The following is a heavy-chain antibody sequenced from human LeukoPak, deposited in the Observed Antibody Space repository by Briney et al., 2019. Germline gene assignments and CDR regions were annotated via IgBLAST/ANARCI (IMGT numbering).Heavy chain of an antibody. CDR1: GYTFTGYY. CDR3: AREGFGESTFPNWFDP. V-gene: IGHV1-2*02. Sequence: GASVKVSCKASGYTFTGYYMHWVRQAPGQGLEWMGWINPNSGGTNYAQKFQGRVTMTRDTSISTAYMELSRLRSDDTAVYYCAREGFGESTFPNWFDPWGQGTLVTVSS. D-gene: IGHD3-10*01. CDR2: INPNSGGT. J-gene: IGHJ5*02.